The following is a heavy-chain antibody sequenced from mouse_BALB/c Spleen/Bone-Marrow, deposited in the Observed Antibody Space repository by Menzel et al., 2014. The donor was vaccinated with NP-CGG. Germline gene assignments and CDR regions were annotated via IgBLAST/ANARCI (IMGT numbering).Heavy chain of an antibody. V-gene: IGHV1-18*01. J-gene: IGHJ2*01. Sequence: VQLQQPGPELVKPGASVKISCKTSGYTFTEYTMHWMKQSHGRSLEWIGGINPYNDVTTYNQKFKGKATLTVDKSSSTAYMELRSLTSEDSAVYYFTRKKYGNYLFDYWGQGTTLTVSS. CDR1: GYTFTEYT. CDR2: INPYNDVT. D-gene: IGHD2-10*02. CDR3: TRKKYGNYLFDY.